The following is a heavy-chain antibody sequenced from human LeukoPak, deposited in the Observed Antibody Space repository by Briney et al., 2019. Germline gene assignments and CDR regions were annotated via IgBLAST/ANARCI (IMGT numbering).Heavy chain of an antibody. D-gene: IGHD1-26*01. CDR2: INHSGST. CDR3: GGARYYYYYGMDV. Sequence: SETLSLTCAVYGGSFSGYYWSWIRQPPGKGLEWIGEINHSGSTNYNPSLKSRVTISVDTSKNQFSLKLSSVTAADTAVYYCGGARYYYYYGMDVWGKGTTVTVSS. J-gene: IGHJ6*04. V-gene: IGHV4-34*01. CDR1: GGSFSGYY.